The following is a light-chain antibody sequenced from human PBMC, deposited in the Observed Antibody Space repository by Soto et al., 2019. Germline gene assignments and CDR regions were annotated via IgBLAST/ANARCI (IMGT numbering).Light chain of an antibody. CDR3: QQYNEWPPFT. CDR2: AAS. V-gene: IGKV3-15*01. J-gene: IGKJ5*01. CDR1: QSINSN. Sequence: EVLMTQSPATLSVSPGDRATLSCRASQSINSNLAWYQQQPGQAPRLVIYAASTRATGIPDRFSGSVSGTEFTLTISSLQSEDFAVYYCQQYNEWPPFTFGQGTRLEI.